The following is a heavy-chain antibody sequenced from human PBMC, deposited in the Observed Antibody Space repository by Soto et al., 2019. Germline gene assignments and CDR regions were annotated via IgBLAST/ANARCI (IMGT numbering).Heavy chain of an antibody. D-gene: IGHD2-15*01. CDR3: ARDGLYCSGAGCYGGVDL. CDR1: GFTFSNYI. J-gene: IGHJ2*01. CDR2: ISSSSSYI. Sequence: PGGSLRLSCAASGFTFSNYIMNWVRQAPGKGLEWVSSISSSSSYIYYANSVKGRFTISRDNAKNSLYLQMNSLRAEDTAVYYCARDGLYCSGAGCYGGVDLWARGTLVTVSS. V-gene: IGHV3-21*01.